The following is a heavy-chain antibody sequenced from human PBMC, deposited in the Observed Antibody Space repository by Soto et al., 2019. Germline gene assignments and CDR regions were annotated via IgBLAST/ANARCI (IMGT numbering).Heavy chain of an antibody. D-gene: IGHD1-7*01. V-gene: IGHV1-46*01. CDR3: AREVRTGTTPFYGMDV. CDR2: INPSGGST. J-gene: IGHJ6*02. CDR1: GYTFTSYY. Sequence: GASVKVSCKASGYTFTSYYMHWVRQAPGQGLEWMGIINPSGGSTSYAQKFQGRVTMTRDTSTSTVYMELSSLRSEDTAVYYCAREVRTGTTPFYGMDVWGQGTTVTVSS.